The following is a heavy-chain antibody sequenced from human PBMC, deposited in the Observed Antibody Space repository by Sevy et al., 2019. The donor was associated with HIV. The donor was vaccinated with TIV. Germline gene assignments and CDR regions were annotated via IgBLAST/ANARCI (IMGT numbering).Heavy chain of an antibody. CDR3: TRTLRGNFETRATAFNI. CDR2: IYHSGNT. CDR1: GYSISSDDY. J-gene: IGHJ3*02. V-gene: IGHV4-38-2*01. D-gene: IGHD1-7*01. Sequence: SETLSLTCAVSGYSISSDDYWVWIRQPPGKGLEWIGNIYHSGNTYYNPSLKSRVTMSLDTSMNQYSLRLTSVTAAYTAVYYCTRTLRGNFETRATAFNIWCQGTMVTVSS.